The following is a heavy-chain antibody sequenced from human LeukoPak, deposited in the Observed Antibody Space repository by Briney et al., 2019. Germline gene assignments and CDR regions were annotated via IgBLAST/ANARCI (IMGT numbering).Heavy chain of an antibody. Sequence: SETLSLICAVYGGSFSGYYRSWIRQPPGKGLEWIGEINHSGSTNYNPSLKSRVTISVDTSKNQFSLKLSSVTAADTAVYYCARESYYDSSGYYYFDYWGQGTLVTVSS. CDR2: INHSGST. V-gene: IGHV4-34*01. CDR1: GGSFSGYY. CDR3: ARESYYDSSGYYYFDY. J-gene: IGHJ4*02. D-gene: IGHD3-22*01.